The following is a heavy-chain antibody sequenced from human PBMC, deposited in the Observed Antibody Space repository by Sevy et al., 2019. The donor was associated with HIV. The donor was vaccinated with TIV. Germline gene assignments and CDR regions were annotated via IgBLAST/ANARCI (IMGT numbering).Heavy chain of an antibody. J-gene: IGHJ5*02. CDR3: TKDNQILYYYDSSGYYYWFDP. CDR1: GFTFSSYA. V-gene: IGHV3-23*01. CDR2: ISGSGGST. D-gene: IGHD3-22*01. Sequence: GGSLRLSCAASGFTFSSYAMSWVRQAPGKGLEWVSAISGSGGSTYYADSVKRRFTISRDNSKNTLYLQMNSLRAEDTAVYYCTKDNQILYYYDSSGYYYWFDPWGQGTLVTVSS.